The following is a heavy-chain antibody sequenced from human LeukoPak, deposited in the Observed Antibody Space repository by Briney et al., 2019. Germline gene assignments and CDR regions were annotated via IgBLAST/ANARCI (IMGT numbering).Heavy chain of an antibody. CDR3: AKDLWEGYRYYYYYMDV. Sequence: PGGSLRLSCAASGFTFSSYGMHWVRQAPGKGLEWVAFIRYDGSNKYYADSVKGRFTISRDNSKNTLYLQMNSLRAEDTAVYYCAKDLWEGYRYYYYYMDVWGKGTTVTISS. CDR2: IRYDGSNK. D-gene: IGHD5-24*01. J-gene: IGHJ6*03. CDR1: GFTFSSYG. V-gene: IGHV3-30*02.